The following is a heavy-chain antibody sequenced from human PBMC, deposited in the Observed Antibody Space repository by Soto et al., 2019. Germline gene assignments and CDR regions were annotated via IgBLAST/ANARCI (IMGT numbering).Heavy chain of an antibody. J-gene: IGHJ6*02. D-gene: IGHD3-10*01. Sequence: QVQLVQSGAEVKKPGASVKVSCKASAYTFINYAMHWVRQAPGQRLEWMGWINAGNGNTKYSQKFQGRVTITRDSPASTAYMELSSLRSEDTAVYYCARVGQYHGSGYGYYYYYGMDVWGQGTTVTVSS. V-gene: IGHV1-3*01. CDR2: INAGNGNT. CDR1: AYTFINYA. CDR3: ARVGQYHGSGYGYYYYYGMDV.